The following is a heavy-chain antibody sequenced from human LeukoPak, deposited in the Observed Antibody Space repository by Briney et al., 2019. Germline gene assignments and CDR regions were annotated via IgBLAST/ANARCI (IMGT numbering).Heavy chain of an antibody. CDR1: GGTFSSYA. CDR3: ASPYDSGGYWAADAFDI. J-gene: IGHJ3*02. Sequence: SVKVSCKASGGTFSSYAISWVRQAPGQGLEWMGRIIPILGIANYAQKFQGRVTITADKSTSTAYMELSSLRSEDTAVYYCASPYDSGGYWAADAFDIWGQGTMVTVSS. CDR2: IIPILGIA. D-gene: IGHD3-22*01. V-gene: IGHV1-69*04.